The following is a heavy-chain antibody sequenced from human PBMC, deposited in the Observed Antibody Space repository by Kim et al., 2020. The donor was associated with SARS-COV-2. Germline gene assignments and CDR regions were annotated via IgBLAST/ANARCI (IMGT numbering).Heavy chain of an antibody. J-gene: IGHJ4*01. V-gene: IGHV1-18*01. D-gene: IGHD3-22*01. CDR1: GYSFSNYG. CDR2: ISSNSGHT. CDR3: APYYDSNSYRGQWD. Sequence: ASVKVSCKASGYSFSNYGLVWARQAPGQGLEWMGWISSNSGHTKYAQNVQGRVTLTTDTSTNTGYMALSSLRSDDTAVYYCAPYYDSNSYRGQWDWGQGT.